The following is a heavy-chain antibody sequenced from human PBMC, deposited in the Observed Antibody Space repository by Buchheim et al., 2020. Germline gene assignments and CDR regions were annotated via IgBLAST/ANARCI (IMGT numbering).Heavy chain of an antibody. CDR2: IKQDGSEK. CDR1: GFTFSSYW. CDR3: ARDQSGGGIAAPKSYYYYGMDV. V-gene: IGHV3-7*01. Sequence: EVQLVESGGGLVQPGGSLRLSCAASGFTFSSYWMSWVRQAPGKGLEWVANIKQDGSEKYYVDSVKGRFTISRDNAKNSLYLQMNSLRAEDTAVYYCARDQSGGGIAAPKSYYYYGMDVWGQGTT. J-gene: IGHJ6*02. D-gene: IGHD6-13*01.